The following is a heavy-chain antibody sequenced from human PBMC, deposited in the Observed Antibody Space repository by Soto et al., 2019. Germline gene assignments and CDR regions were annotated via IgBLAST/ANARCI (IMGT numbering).Heavy chain of an antibody. CDR3: ARIPVDTSMIYWLEP. J-gene: IGHJ5*02. CDR1: FGSISSRDYC. CDR2: IYYSGST. D-gene: IGHD5-18*01. Sequence: SELLSVTCTVSFGSISSRDYCCICTRQPPGKGLEFIGYIYYSGSTNYNPSLKSRVIISVDTSKNLFSLKLTSVTAADTAVYYCARIPVDTSMIYWLEPWGQGTLVTVS. V-gene: IGHV4-61*08.